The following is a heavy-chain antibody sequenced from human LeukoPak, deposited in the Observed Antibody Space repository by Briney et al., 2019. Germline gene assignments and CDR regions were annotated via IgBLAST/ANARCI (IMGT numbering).Heavy chain of an antibody. V-gene: IGHV4-30-4*01. CDR3: ARDWDKAYGMDV. J-gene: IGHJ6*02. CDR1: GGPISSGDYY. D-gene: IGHD5-18*01. CDR2: IYYSGST. Sequence: SETLSLNCTVSGGPISSGDYYWSWIRQPPGKGLEWIGYIYYSGSTYYNPSLKSRVTISVDTSKNQFSLKLSSVTAADAAVYYCARDWDKAYGMDVWGQGTTVTVSS.